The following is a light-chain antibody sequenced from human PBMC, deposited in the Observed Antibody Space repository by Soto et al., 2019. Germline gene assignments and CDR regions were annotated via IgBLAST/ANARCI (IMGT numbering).Light chain of an antibody. J-gene: IGLJ1*01. V-gene: IGLV1-40*01. Sequence: QSVLTQPPSVSGAPGQRVTISCTGSSSNIGAGYDVHWYQQLPGTAPKLVIYGNNNRPSGVPDRFSGSNSGTSASLAITGLQAKDEADYYCQSYDSSLSGYVFGTGTKLTVL. CDR1: SSNIGAGYD. CDR2: GNN. CDR3: QSYDSSLSGYV.